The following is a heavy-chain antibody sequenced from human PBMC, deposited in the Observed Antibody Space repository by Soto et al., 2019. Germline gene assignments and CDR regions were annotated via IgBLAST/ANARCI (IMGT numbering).Heavy chain of an antibody. CDR2: IYYSGST. Sequence: PSETLSLTCTVSGGSISSYYWSWIRQPPGKGLEWIGYIYYSGSTNYNPSLKSRVTISVDTSKNQFSLKLSSVTAADKAVYYCASLGFWSGYHTDDYWGQGTLVTVSS. D-gene: IGHD3-3*01. CDR3: ASLGFWSGYHTDDY. J-gene: IGHJ4*02. CDR1: GGSISSYY. V-gene: IGHV4-59*01.